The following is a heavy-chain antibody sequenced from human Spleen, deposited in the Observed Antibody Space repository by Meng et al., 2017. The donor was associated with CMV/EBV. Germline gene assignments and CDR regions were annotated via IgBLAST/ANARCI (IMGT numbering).Heavy chain of an antibody. Sequence: ASVKVSCKASGYMYSDYDISWVRQAPGHGLEWMGWISRYNTNTRYALKFQGRVTMTTDTSTSTVYMELRSLRSDDTAVYYCTRDEVPAAPFDHWGQGTLVTVSS. CDR2: ISRYNTNT. J-gene: IGHJ4*02. V-gene: IGHV1-18*01. D-gene: IGHD2-2*01. CDR1: GYMYSDYD. CDR3: TRDEVPAAPFDH.